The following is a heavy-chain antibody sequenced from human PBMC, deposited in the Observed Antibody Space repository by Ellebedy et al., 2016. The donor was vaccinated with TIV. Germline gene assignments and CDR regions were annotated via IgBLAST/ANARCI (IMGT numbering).Heavy chain of an antibody. CDR3: ARPEGRDGRG. CDR2: IYYSGST. J-gene: IGHJ4*02. CDR1: GGSISSGGYY. D-gene: IGHD5-24*01. Sequence: LRLXCTVSGGSISSGGYYWSWIRQHPGKGLEWIGYIYYSGSTYYNPSLKSRVTISVDTSKNQFSLKLSSVTAADTAVYYCARPEGRDGRGWGQGTLVTVSS. V-gene: IGHV4-31*03.